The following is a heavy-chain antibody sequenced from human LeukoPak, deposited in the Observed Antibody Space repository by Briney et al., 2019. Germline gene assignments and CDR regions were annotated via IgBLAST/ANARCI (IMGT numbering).Heavy chain of an antibody. CDR2: ISAYNGNT. CDR1: GYTFTSYG. CDR3: ARDRNPIVVVTESQFDY. J-gene: IGHJ4*02. Sequence: ASVKVSCKASGYTFTSYGISWVRQAPGQGLEWMGWISAYNGNTNYAQKRQGRVTMTTDTSTSTAYMELRSLRSDDTAVYYCARDRNPIVVVTESQFDYWGQGTLVTVSS. D-gene: IGHD3-22*01. V-gene: IGHV1-18*01.